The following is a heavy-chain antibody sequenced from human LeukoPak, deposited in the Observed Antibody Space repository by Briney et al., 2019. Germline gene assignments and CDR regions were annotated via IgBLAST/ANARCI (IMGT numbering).Heavy chain of an antibody. CDR3: ARDLAESKRSYFYYYMDV. V-gene: IGHV3-21*01. CDR2: ISSSSSYI. CDR1: GFTFSSYS. Sequence: GGSLRLSWAASGFTFSSYSMNWVRQAPGKGLEWVSSISSSSSYIYYADSVKGRSTISRDNAKNSLYLQMNSLRAEDTAVYYCARDLAESKRSYFYYYMDVWGKGTTVTVPS. J-gene: IGHJ6*03. D-gene: IGHD3-10*01.